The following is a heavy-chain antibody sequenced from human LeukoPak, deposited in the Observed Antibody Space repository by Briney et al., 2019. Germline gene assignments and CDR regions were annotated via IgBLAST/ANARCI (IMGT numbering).Heavy chain of an antibody. CDR2: FHRDDNK. CDR1: GFSLSTSALG. J-gene: IGHJ5*02. V-gene: IGHV2-5*02. D-gene: IGHD3-22*01. Sequence: SGPTLVKPTQTLTLTCTFSGFSLSTSALGVGWIRQPPGKALEWLALFHRDDNKRYSPSLKSRLTITKDASRNQVVLTMTNMDPADTATYYCAHATLVYDSSGYYMGWFDPGGQGTLVTVSS. CDR3: AHATLVYDSSGYYMGWFDP.